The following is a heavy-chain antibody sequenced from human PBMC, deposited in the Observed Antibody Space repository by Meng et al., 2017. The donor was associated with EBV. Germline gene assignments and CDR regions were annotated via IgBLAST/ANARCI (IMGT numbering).Heavy chain of an antibody. CDR2: IYSTGST. J-gene: IGHJ5*02. CDR3: ARGDYTNYPRWFDT. V-gene: IGHV4-61*01. CDR1: GGSVNNESYY. Sequence: QVQLQESGPGLVKPAGSLALTWTFSGGSVNNESYYWGWIRQPPGKGLEYLGYIYSTGSTNYNSSLKSRVTISLDKSKNKFSLKLTSLTAADTAIYYCARGDYTNYPRWFDTWGQGTLVTVAS. D-gene: IGHD4-11*01.